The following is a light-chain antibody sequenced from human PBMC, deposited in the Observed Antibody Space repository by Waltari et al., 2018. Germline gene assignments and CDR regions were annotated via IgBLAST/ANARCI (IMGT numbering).Light chain of an antibody. CDR2: WAS. Sequence: DIVMTQSPDSLAVSLGERVTIRCKSSQSLLYSSNNKNYLAWYQQKPGQAPNLLIYWASTRESGVPNRFSGSGSGTDFTLTISGLQAEDVAVYYCQQYYTTPYSFGQGTKVEIK. CDR1: QSLLYSSNNKNY. V-gene: IGKV4-1*01. J-gene: IGKJ2*03. CDR3: QQYYTTPYS.